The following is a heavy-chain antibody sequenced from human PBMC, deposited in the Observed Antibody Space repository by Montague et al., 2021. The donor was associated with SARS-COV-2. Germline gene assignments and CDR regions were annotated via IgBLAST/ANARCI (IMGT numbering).Heavy chain of an antibody. CDR3: ARQAVLWSGETQSAFDV. J-gene: IGHJ3*01. D-gene: IGHD3-10*01. CDR1: GGSISSSSYY. CDR2: INYSGXT. V-gene: IGHV4-39*01. Sequence: SETLSLTCSVSGGSISSSSYYWAWIRQPPGKGLEWLGSINYSGXTXYXXXXGGRASTSVDTSKNQFSLNLYSVAAADTALYFCARQAVLWSGETQSAFDVWGQGTTVAVSS.